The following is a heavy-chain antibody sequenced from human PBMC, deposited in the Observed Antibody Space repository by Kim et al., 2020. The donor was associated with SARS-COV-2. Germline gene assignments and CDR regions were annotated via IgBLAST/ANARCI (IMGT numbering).Heavy chain of an antibody. CDR1: GGSFSGYY. CDR2: INHSGST. V-gene: IGHV4-34*01. J-gene: IGHJ6*02. D-gene: IGHD2-2*01. Sequence: SETLSLTCAVYGGSFSGYYWSWIHQPPGKGLEWIGEINHSGSTNYNPSLKSRVTISVDTSKNQFSLKLSSVTAADTAVYYCARAPYLITYIVVVPAARTGGYYYGMDVWGQGTTVTVSS. CDR3: ARAPYLITYIVVVPAARTGGYYYGMDV.